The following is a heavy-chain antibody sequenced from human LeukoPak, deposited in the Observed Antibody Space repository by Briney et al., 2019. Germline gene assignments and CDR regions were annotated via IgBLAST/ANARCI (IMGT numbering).Heavy chain of an antibody. Sequence: SGTLSLTCAVSGGSISSSNWWSWVRQPPEKGLEWIGEIYHSGSTNYNPSLKSRVTISVDKSKNQFSLKLSSVTAADTAVYYCARLASTYYYYGMDVWGQGTTVTVSS. CDR2: IYHSGST. J-gene: IGHJ6*02. V-gene: IGHV4-4*02. CDR1: GGSISSSNW. CDR3: ARLASTYYYYGMDV.